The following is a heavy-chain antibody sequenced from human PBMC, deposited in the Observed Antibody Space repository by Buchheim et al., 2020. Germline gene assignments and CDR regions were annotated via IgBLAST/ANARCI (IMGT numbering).Heavy chain of an antibody. CDR2: ISGSGGST. D-gene: IGHD4-17*01. Sequence: EVQLLESGGGLVQPGGSLRLSCAASGFTFSSYAMSWVRQAPGKGLEWVSAISGSGGSTYYADSVKGRFTISRDNSKNTLYLQMNSLRAEDTAVYYCAKDPSINDYGDPNLNWFDPWGQGTL. CDR1: GFTFSSYA. J-gene: IGHJ5*02. CDR3: AKDPSINDYGDPNLNWFDP. V-gene: IGHV3-23*01.